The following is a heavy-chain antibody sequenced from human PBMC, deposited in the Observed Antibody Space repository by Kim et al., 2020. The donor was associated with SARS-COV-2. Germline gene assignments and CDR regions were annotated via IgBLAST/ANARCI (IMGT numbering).Heavy chain of an antibody. CDR1: GGSFRGYY. CDR2: INHSGST. V-gene: IGHV4-34*01. J-gene: IGHJ4*02. D-gene: IGHD7-27*01. CDR3: ARGVAPNDY. Sequence: SETLSLTCAVYGGSFRGYYWSWIRQPPGKGLEWIGEINHSGSTNYNPSLKSRVTISVDTSKNQFSLKLSSVTAADTAVYYCARGVAPNDYWGQGTLVTVSS.